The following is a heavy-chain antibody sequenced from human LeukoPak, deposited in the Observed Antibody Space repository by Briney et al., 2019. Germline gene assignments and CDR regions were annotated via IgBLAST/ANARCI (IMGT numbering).Heavy chain of an antibody. D-gene: IGHD4-23*01. CDR2: ISYDGSNK. V-gene: IGHV3-30*03. CDR3: ARGTLYGGRAFDI. J-gene: IGHJ3*02. CDR1: GFTCSSYG. Sequence: PGRSLRLSCAASGFTCSSYGMHWVLQAPGKELEWVAVISYDGSNKYYADSVKGRFTISRDNSKNTLYLQMNSLRAEDTAVYYCARGTLYGGRAFDIWGQGTMVTVSS.